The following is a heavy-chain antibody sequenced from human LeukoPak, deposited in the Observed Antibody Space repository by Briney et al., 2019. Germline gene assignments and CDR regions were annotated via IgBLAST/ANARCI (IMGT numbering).Heavy chain of an antibody. Sequence: SETLSLTCTVFGGSINSYYWSWIRQPAGKGLEWIGRIYTSGSTNYNPSLKGRVTMSVDTSKNQFSLKLSSVTAADTAVYYCARDMPYSSGLNDAFDIWGQGTMVTVSS. D-gene: IGHD6-25*01. CDR2: IYTSGST. V-gene: IGHV4-4*07. CDR1: GGSINSYY. CDR3: ARDMPYSSGLNDAFDI. J-gene: IGHJ3*02.